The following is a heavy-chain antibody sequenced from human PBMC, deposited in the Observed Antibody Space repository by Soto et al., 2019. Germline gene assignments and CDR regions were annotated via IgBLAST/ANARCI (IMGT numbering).Heavy chain of an antibody. CDR2: ISVGYDKT. V-gene: IGHV1-3*01. J-gene: IGHJ4*02. CDR3: ARYGSGSPFDY. Sequence: ASVKVSCKASGYTFTNYAMHWVRQAPGQRLEWMGWISVGYDKTKYSQKFQGRVTITSDTSASTAYMELSSLRSEDTAVYYCARYGSGSPFDYWGQGTLVTVSS. CDR1: GYTFTNYA. D-gene: IGHD3-10*01.